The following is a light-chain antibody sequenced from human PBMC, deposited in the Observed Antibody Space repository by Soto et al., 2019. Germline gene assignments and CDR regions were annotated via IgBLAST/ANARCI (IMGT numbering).Light chain of an antibody. J-gene: IGKJ4*01. CDR1: QSISRT. V-gene: IGKV3D-15*01. CDR2: DAS. Sequence: EIVLTQSPDTLSVSPGERATLSCRASQSISRTLAWYQQKSGQPPRLVMYDASTRATGFPARFSGSGSGTEFTLTISSLQPEDFAVYYCQQYTDWPLTFGGGTKVDIK. CDR3: QQYTDWPLT.